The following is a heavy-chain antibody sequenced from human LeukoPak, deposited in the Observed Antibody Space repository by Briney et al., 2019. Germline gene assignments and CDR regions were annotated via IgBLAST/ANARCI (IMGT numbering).Heavy chain of an antibody. V-gene: IGHV3-48*03. CDR2: ISSSGSTI. CDR3: ARVKGGYGAFDP. J-gene: IGHJ5*02. Sequence: GGSLRLSCAASGFTFSSYEMGWIRPAPGKGLEWISYISSSGSTIYYADSVKRLFTISRDNAKNSVYLQMNSLRAEDTAVYYCARVKGGYGAFDPWGKRTMVTVA. D-gene: IGHD5-18*01. CDR1: GFTFSSYE.